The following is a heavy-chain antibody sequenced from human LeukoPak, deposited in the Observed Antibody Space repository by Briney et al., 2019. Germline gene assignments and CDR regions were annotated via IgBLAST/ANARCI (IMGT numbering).Heavy chain of an antibody. D-gene: IGHD5-18*01. CDR3: ARGPGYRYGPLDAFDI. CDR1: GFNFSDYN. CDR2: ISSSSKYI. V-gene: IGHV3-21*04. J-gene: IGHJ3*02. Sequence: GGSLRLSCAASGFNFSDYNMNWVRQAPGKGVEWVSVISSSSKYIYYADSVKGRFTISRDNAKNSLYLQMNSLRPEDTAVYYCARGPGYRYGPLDAFDIWGQGTRVTVSS.